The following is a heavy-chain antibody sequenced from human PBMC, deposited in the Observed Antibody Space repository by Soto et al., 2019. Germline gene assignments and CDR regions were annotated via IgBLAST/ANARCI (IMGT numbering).Heavy chain of an antibody. J-gene: IGHJ5*02. Sequence: GGSLRLSCAASGFTFRGSEMHWVRQAPGKGLEWLAVVSYDGDAQYYADSEKGRFTVSRDNSGNTLHLQMDSLRPEDTAFYYCARASYFSEKTAYYAKSFKWFDPWGQGTLVTVSS. V-gene: IGHV3-30-3*01. D-gene: IGHD3-9*01. CDR1: GFTFRGSE. CDR3: ARASYFSEKTAYYAKSFKWFDP. CDR2: VSYDGDAQ.